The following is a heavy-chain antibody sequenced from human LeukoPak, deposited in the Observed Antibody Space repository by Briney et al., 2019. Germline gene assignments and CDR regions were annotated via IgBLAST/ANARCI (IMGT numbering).Heavy chain of an antibody. CDR1: GYSISSGYY. Sequence: SETLSLTCAVSGYSISSGYYWGWIRQPPGKGLEWIGSIYHSGSTYYNPSLKSRVTISVDTSKNQFSLKLSSVTAADTAVYYCARHLSDYDFWSGYYEGGDYFDYWGQGTLVTVSS. CDR3: ARHLSDYDFWSGYYEGGDYFDY. CDR2: IYHSGST. V-gene: IGHV4-38-2*01. D-gene: IGHD3-3*01. J-gene: IGHJ4*02.